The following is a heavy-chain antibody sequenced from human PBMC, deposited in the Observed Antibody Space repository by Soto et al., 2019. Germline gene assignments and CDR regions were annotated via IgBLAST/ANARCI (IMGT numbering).Heavy chain of an antibody. CDR2: ISAHNGNT. CDR3: ARGRDGDY. Sequence: QAHLVQSGPEVKKPGASVKVSCKGSGYIFTSYGIAWVRQAPGQGLEWMGWISAHNGNTEYAQKFQGRVTVTRDTSTSTAYLELRGLRSDDTALYYCARGRDGDYWGQGALVTVSS. CDR1: GYIFTSYG. J-gene: IGHJ4*02. V-gene: IGHV1-18*01.